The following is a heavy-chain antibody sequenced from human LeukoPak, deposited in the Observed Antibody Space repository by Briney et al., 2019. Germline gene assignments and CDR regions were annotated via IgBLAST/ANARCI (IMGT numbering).Heavy chain of an antibody. CDR3: ARPRGTTLTARAFDI. D-gene: IGHD3-9*01. J-gene: IGHJ3*02. CDR2: IGSSGSTI. CDR1: GFTFSSYE. V-gene: IGHV3-48*03. Sequence: GGSLRLSCAASGFTFSSYEMNWVRQAPGKGLEWVSYIGSSGSTIYYADSVKGRFTISRDNAKNSLYLQMNSLRDEDTAVYFCARPRGTTLTARAFDIWGLGTRVTVSS.